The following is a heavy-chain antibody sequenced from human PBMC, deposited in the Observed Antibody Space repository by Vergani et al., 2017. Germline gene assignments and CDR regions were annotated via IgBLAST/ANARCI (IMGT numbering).Heavy chain of an antibody. J-gene: IGHJ4*02. CDR2: IYYSGST. D-gene: IGHD5-18*01. CDR1: GCSISSYY. Sequence: QVPLQESGPGLVKPSETLSLTCTVSGCSISSYYWSWIRQPPGKGLEWIGYIYYSGSTNYNPSLKSRVTISVDTSKNQFSLKLSSVTAADTAVYYCARAGIQLWSPYFDYWGQGTLVTVSS. V-gene: IGHV4-59*01. CDR3: ARAGIQLWSPYFDY.